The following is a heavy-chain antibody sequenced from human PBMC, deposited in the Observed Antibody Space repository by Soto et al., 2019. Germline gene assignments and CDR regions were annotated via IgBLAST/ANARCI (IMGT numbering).Heavy chain of an antibody. D-gene: IGHD3-3*01. CDR2: IFSNDEK. CDR1: GFSLSNARMG. Sequence: SGPTLVNPTETLTLTCTVSGFSLSNARMGVSWIRQPPGKALEWLAHIFSNDEKSYSTSLKSRLTISKDTSKSQVVLTMTNMDPVDTATYYCARILAVTIFGVEEYYYYGMDVWGQGTTVTVSS. V-gene: IGHV2-26*01. J-gene: IGHJ6*02. CDR3: ARILAVTIFGVEEYYYYGMDV.